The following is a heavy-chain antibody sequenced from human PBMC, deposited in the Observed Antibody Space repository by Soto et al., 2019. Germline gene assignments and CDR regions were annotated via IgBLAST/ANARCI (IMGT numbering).Heavy chain of an antibody. J-gene: IGHJ5*02. CDR1: GYTFTSYG. Sequence: GASVKVSCKASGYTFTSYGISWVRQAPGQGLEWMGWISAYNGNTNYAQKLQGRVTMTTDTSTSTAYMELRSLRSDDTAVYYCARVESIAAAVNWFDPWGQGTLVTVSS. D-gene: IGHD6-13*01. CDR2: ISAYNGNT. V-gene: IGHV1-18*04. CDR3: ARVESIAAAVNWFDP.